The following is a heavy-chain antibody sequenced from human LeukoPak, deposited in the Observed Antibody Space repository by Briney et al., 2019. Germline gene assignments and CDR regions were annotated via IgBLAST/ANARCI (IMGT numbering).Heavy chain of an antibody. CDR3: ARGRYCSSTSCYVPDDYYYYYYMDV. D-gene: IGHD2-2*01. V-gene: IGHV1-8*03. J-gene: IGHJ6*03. Sequence: AAVKVSCKASGYTFTSYDINWVRQATGQGLEWMGWMIPNSGNTGYAQKFQGRVTITRNTSISTAYMELSSLRSEDTAVYYCARGRYCSSTSCYVPDDYYYYYYMDVWGKGTTVTVSS. CDR2: MIPNSGNT. CDR1: GYTFTSYD.